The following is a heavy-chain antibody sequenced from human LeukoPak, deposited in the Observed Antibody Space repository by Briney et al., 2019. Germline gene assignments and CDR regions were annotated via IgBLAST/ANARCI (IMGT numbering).Heavy chain of an antibody. V-gene: IGHV3-21*01. CDR3: ARDRSNGDYAFDY. Sequence: PSETLSLTXAVSGYSIRSGHYWGWIRHPPGKGLEWVSSISSYSSYIYYADSVKGRFTISRDNAKNSLYLQMNSLRAEDTAVYYCARDRSNGDYAFDYWGQGALVTVSS. J-gene: IGHJ4*02. CDR1: GYSIRSGH. D-gene: IGHD4-17*01. CDR2: ISSYSSYI.